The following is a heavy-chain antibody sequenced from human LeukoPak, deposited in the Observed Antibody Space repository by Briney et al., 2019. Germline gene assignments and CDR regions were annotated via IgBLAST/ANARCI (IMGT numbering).Heavy chain of an antibody. D-gene: IGHD1-1*01. CDR3: ARDTSGAFDV. Sequence: PGGSLRLSCAASAFNFSAYWMSWVRQAPGKGLEWVANIKEDGSEKDYVDSVKGRFTISRDNAKNSLDLQMNSLRAEDTAVYYCARDTSGAFDVWGQGTMVTVSS. J-gene: IGHJ3*01. CDR2: IKEDGSEK. V-gene: IGHV3-7*01. CDR1: AFNFSAYW.